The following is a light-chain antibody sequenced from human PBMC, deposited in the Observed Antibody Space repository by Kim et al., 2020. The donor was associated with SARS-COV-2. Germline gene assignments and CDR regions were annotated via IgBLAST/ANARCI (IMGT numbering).Light chain of an antibody. Sequence: SVALGQTAMIAWRGTFIGDKHVHWCRLKPGQAPVVVIYRDSNRPSGIPGRFSGSNSGSTATLTISRAQDGDEADYFCQVWDSSTAVFGGGTQLTVL. CDR2: RDS. CDR3: QVWDSSTAV. CDR1: FIGDKH. V-gene: IGLV3-9*01. J-gene: IGLJ3*02.